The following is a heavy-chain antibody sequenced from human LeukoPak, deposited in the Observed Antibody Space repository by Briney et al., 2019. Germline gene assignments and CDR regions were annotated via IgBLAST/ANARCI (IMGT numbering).Heavy chain of an antibody. J-gene: IGHJ4*02. CDR1: GFTFSSYA. CDR2: ISGSGGST. V-gene: IGHV3-23*01. CDR3: AKLGGKIAARTYYFDY. D-gene: IGHD6-6*01. Sequence: PGGSLRLSCAASGFTFSSYAMSWVRQAPGKGLAWVSAISGSGGSTYYADSVKGRFTISRDNSKNTLYLQMNSLRAEDTAVYYCAKLGGKIAARTYYFDYWGQGTLVTVSS.